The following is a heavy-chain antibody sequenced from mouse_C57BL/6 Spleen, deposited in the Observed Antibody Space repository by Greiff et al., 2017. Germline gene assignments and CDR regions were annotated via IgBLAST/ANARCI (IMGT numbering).Heavy chain of an antibody. CDR2: IYPGSGST. CDR1: GYTFTSYW. CDR3: ARSWEYDYDGYYAMDY. J-gene: IGHJ4*01. Sequence: VQLQQSGAELVKPGASVKMSCKASGYTFTSYWITWVKQRPGQGLEWIGDIYPGSGSTNYNEKFKSKATLTVDTSSSTAYMQLSSLTSEDSAVYYCARSWEYDYDGYYAMDYWGQGTSVTVSS. V-gene: IGHV1-55*01. D-gene: IGHD2-4*01.